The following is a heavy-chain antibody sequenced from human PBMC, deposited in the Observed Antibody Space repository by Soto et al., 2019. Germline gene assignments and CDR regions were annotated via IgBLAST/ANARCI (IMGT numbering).Heavy chain of an antibody. CDR3: AREQFNRGGYLDY. CDR1: NYTFSSYG. CDR2: ISAYNGNR. V-gene: IGHV1-18*01. Sequence: QVQLVQSGAEVKKPGASVKVSCEASNYTFSSYGISWVRQAPGQGLEWMGWISAYNGNRNYAQKFQGRVTMTTDTSTSTAYMEPRSLRSDDTTVYYSAREQFNRGGYLDYWGQGTLVTVSS. D-gene: IGHD3-16*01. J-gene: IGHJ4*02.